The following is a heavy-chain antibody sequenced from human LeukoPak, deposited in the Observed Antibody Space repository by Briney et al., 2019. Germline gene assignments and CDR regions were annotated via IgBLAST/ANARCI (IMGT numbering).Heavy chain of an antibody. CDR3: ARRAGAYSHPYDY. J-gene: IGHJ4*02. CDR1: GFTVSSNS. V-gene: IGHV3-53*01. Sequence: GGSLRLSCTVSGFTVSSNSMSWVRQAPGKGLEGVSFIYSDNTHYSDSVKGRFTISRDNSKNTLYLQMNSLRSEDTAVYYCARRAGAYSHPYDYWGQGTLVTVSS. D-gene: IGHD4/OR15-4a*01. CDR2: IYSDNT.